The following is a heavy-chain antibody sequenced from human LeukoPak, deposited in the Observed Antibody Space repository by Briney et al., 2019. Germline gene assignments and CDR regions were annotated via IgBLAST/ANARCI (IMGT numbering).Heavy chain of an antibody. V-gene: IGHV3-30*02. D-gene: IGHD3-22*01. J-gene: IGHJ4*02. CDR3: ARAYGSSGYYQLPIDY. CDR1: GFTFSSCG. Sequence: GGSLRLSCAASGFTFSSCGMHWVRQAPGKGLEWVAFIRSDGSDKYYADSVKGRFTISRDNSKNTLYLQMSSLRADDRAIYYCARAYGSSGYYQLPIDYWGQGTLVTVSS. CDR2: IRSDGSDK.